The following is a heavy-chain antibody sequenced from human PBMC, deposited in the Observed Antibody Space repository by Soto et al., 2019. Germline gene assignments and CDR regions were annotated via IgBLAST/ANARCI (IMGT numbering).Heavy chain of an antibody. V-gene: IGHV3-30-3*01. CDR1: GFTFSSYA. CDR3: ARDLGYSSGWSQDY. Sequence: GGSLRLSCAASGFTFSSYAMHWVRQAPGKGLEWVAVISYDGSNKYYADSVKGRFTISRDNSKNTLYLQMNSLRAGDTALYYCARDLGYSSGWSQDYWGQGTLVTVSS. D-gene: IGHD6-19*01. CDR2: ISYDGSNK. J-gene: IGHJ4*02.